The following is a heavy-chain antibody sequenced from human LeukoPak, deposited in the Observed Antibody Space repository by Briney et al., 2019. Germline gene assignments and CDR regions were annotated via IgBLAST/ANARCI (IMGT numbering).Heavy chain of an antibody. CDR2: INHSGYT. Sequence: TETLSLTCAVSGVSFDDYYWSWVRQTPGKGLEWIGEINHSGYTNDNPSLKSRVTLSIDTSRKQFSLNLRSVTVADAGIYYCTRMTRGHDYWGQGTQVTVSS. J-gene: IGHJ4*02. CDR1: GVSFDDYY. CDR3: TRMTRGHDY. D-gene: IGHD4-11*01. V-gene: IGHV4-34*01.